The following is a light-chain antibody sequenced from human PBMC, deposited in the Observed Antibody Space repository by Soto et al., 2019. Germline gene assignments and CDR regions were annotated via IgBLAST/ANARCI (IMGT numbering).Light chain of an antibody. V-gene: IGLV2-14*01. J-gene: IGLJ3*02. CDR1: NSDVGGSNY. Sequence: QSALTQPASVSGSPGQSITISCTGTNSDVGGSNYVSWYQQHPGKAPKLMIYDVSNRPSGVSNRFSRSKSGSTASLTISGLQADDEADYHCSSYTSSNSWVFGGGTKLTVL. CDR3: SSYTSSNSWV. CDR2: DVS.